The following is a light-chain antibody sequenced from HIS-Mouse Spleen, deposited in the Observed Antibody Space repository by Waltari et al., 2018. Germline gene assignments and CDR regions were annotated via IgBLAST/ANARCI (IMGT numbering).Light chain of an antibody. CDR3: YSTDSSGNHRV. CDR2: EDS. Sequence: SYELTQPPSPSVSPGQKARITCPGEAMPTKYTYWYQQKTGQAPVLVFYEDSKRPSGIPERFSGSSSGTMATLTISGAQVEDEADYYCYSTDSSGNHRVFGGGTKLTVL. CDR1: AMPTKY. V-gene: IGLV3-10*01. J-gene: IGLJ2*01.